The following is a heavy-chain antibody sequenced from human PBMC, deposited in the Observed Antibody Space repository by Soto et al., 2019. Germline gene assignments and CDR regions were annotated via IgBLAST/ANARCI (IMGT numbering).Heavy chain of an antibody. D-gene: IGHD3-22*01. CDR1: GGSISSGGYY. Sequence: SLTCTVSGGSISSGGYYWSWIRQHPGKGLEWIGSIYYSGSTYYNPSLKSRVTISVDTSKNQFSLKLSSVTAADTAVYYCARHGYYYDSSGYFALDYWGQGTLVTVSS. CDR2: IYYSGST. J-gene: IGHJ4*02. CDR3: ARHGYYYDSSGYFALDY. V-gene: IGHV4-39*01.